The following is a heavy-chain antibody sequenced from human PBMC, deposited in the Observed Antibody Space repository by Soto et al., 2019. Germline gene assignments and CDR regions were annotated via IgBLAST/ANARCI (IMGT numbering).Heavy chain of an antibody. CDR3: ARRAETNGWNGFGADKYYFDF. Sequence: QVQLVQSGAEVRKPGASVKVSCEASGYTFTSYDIYWVRQATGQGLEWMGWMNPSSGNSGYAQKFQGRVTMTSDTSISPAHMELSSLRSEDTAVYYCARRAETNGWNGFGADKYYFDFWGQGTLVTVSS. D-gene: IGHD1-1*01. CDR2: MNPSSGNS. J-gene: IGHJ4*02. CDR1: GYTFTSYD. V-gene: IGHV1-8*01.